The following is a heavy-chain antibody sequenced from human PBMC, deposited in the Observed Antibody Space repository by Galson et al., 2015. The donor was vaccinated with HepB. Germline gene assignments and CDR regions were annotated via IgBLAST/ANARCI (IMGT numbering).Heavy chain of an antibody. Sequence: CAISGDSVSSNSAAWNWIRQSPSRGLEWLGRTYYRSKWYNNYAVSVRSRITINPDTSKNQFSLQLNSVTPEDTAVYYCARALGTDYVGYYYYYGMDVWGQGTTVTVSS. CDR1: GDSVSSNSAA. V-gene: IGHV6-1*01. D-gene: IGHD4-17*01. J-gene: IGHJ6*02. CDR3: ARALGTDYVGYYYYYGMDV. CDR2: TYYRSKWYN.